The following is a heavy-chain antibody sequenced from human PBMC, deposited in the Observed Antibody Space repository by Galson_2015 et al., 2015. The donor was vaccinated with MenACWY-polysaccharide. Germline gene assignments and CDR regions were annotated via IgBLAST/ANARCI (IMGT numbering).Heavy chain of an antibody. CDR1: GGSVSSRTYY. D-gene: IGHD4-17*01. CDR2: IFYSGNT. V-gene: IGHV4-39*07. Sequence: TLSLTCSVSGGSVSSRTYYWGWLRQPPGKGLEWIGSIFYSGNTYYNPSLESRVTISIDMSKNQFSLNLSSVTAADTAVYFCAGIPATETSYGWFDPWGQGTLVTVSS. CDR3: AGIPATETSYGWFDP. J-gene: IGHJ5*02.